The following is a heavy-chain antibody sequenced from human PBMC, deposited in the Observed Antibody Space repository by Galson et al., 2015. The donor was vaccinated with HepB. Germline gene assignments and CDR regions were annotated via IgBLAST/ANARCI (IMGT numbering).Heavy chain of an antibody. CDR3: ARDGWSTTSGRGTIDY. D-gene: IGHD2-15*01. Sequence: SLRLSCAASGFTFRRFPIHWVRQAPGKGLEWVALISDDGRNRQYVDSVKGRFTISRDNSKNTLYLQMNSLRTEDTALYYCARDGWSTTSGRGTIDYWGRGTLVTVSS. CDR2: ISDDGRNR. V-gene: IGHV3-30*03. J-gene: IGHJ4*02. CDR1: GFTFRRFP.